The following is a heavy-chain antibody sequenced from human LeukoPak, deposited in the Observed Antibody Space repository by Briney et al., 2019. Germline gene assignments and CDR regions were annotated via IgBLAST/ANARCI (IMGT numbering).Heavy chain of an antibody. Sequence: PSQTLSLTCTVSGGSISSGSYYWSWLRQPAGTGLEWIGRIYTSGSTNYNPSLKSRVTISVNTSKNQFSLKLSSVTAADTAVYYCARLLFLGNYGKPYYYGMDVWGQGTTVTVSS. CDR2: IYTSGST. D-gene: IGHD4-11*01. J-gene: IGHJ6*02. V-gene: IGHV4-61*02. CDR3: ARLLFLGNYGKPYYYGMDV. CDR1: GGSISSGSYY.